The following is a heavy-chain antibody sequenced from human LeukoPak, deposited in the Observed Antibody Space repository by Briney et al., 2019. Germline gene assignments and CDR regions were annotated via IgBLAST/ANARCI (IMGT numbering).Heavy chain of an antibody. V-gene: IGHV3-7*04. CDR1: GFTFSSYW. J-gene: IGHJ4*02. D-gene: IGHD6-19*01. Sequence: GGSLRLSRAGSGFTFSSYWMSWVRQAPGKWLEWVANIKQDGSEKYYVDSVKGRFTISRDNAKNSLYLQMNSLRVEDTAVYYCAREVGGWQHFDYWGQGTLVTVSS. CDR2: IKQDGSEK. CDR3: AREVGGWQHFDY.